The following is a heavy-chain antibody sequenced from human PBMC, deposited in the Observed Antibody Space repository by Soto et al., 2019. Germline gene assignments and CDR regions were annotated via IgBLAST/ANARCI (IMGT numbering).Heavy chain of an antibody. Sequence: QVQMVQSGAEVKKPGASVKVSCKASGYTFTGYGISWVRQAPGQGLEWMGWISAYNGNTNYAQKLQGRVTMTTDTSTSTAYMELRRLRSDDTAVYYCARGAITTFGVGTECFQHWGQGTLVSVSS. CDR1: GYTFTGYG. CDR3: ARGAITTFGVGTECFQH. CDR2: ISAYNGNT. D-gene: IGHD3-3*01. V-gene: IGHV1-18*04. J-gene: IGHJ1*01.